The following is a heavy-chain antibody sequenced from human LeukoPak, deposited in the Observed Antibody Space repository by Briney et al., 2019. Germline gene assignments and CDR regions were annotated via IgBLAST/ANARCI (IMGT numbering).Heavy chain of an antibody. CDR1: GYTFTSYA. D-gene: IGHD1-26*01. CDR2: ISAGNGNT. CDR3: ASLVGATLMDGMDV. Sequence: ASVKVSCKASGYTFTSYAMHWVRQAPGQRLEWMGWISAGNGNTKYSQKFQGRVTITRDTSASTAYMELSSLRSEDTAVYYCASLVGATLMDGMDVWGQGTTVTVSS. V-gene: IGHV1-3*01. J-gene: IGHJ6*02.